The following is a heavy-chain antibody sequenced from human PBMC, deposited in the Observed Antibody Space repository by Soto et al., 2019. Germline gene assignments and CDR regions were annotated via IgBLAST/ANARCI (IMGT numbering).Heavy chain of an antibody. CDR1: GFTFTSYS. CDR3: ASRSGPLSPLDS. V-gene: IGHV3-7*01. CDR2: IKEDGSEK. J-gene: IGHJ4*02. D-gene: IGHD6-25*01. Sequence: VGSLRLSCAASGFTFTSYSLTWVRQAPVKVLEWVANIKEDGSEKYYVDSVKVRFTISRDNAKNSLYLQMNSLRTEDTAVYYCASRSGPLSPLDSWGRGTVAPVP.